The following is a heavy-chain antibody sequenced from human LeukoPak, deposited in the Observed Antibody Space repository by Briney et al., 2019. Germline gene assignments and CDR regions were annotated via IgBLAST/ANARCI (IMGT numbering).Heavy chain of an antibody. J-gene: IGHJ4*02. CDR1: GFTSSSYW. V-gene: IGHV3-7*05. CDR2: IKQDGSEK. Sequence: GGSLRLSCAASGFTSSSYWMSWVRQAPGKGLEWVANIKQDGSEKYYVDSVKGRFTVSRDNAKNSLFLQMSSLRAEDTAVYYCARDFNPAGSSSGWSTCKYWGQGTLVTVSS. D-gene: IGHD6-19*01. CDR3: ARDFNPAGSSSGWSTCKY.